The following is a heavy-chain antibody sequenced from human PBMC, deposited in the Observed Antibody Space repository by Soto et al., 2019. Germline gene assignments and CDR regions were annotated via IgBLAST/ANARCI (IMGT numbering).Heavy chain of an antibody. D-gene: IGHD3-9*01. J-gene: IGHJ5*02. CDR1: GFTFSSYA. Sequence: GGSLRLSCAASGFTFSSYAMSWVHQAPGKGLEWVSAISGSGGSTYYADSVKGRFTISRDNSKNTLYLQMNSLRAEDTAVYYCAKDKLTTPILNWFDPWGQGTLVTVSS. CDR3: AKDKLTTPILNWFDP. V-gene: IGHV3-23*01. CDR2: ISGSGGST.